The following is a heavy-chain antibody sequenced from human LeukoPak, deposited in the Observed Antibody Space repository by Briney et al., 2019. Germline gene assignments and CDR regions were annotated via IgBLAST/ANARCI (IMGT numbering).Heavy chain of an antibody. CDR3: VSPTSGYFDRLPLDV. CDR1: GFTFTTYS. CDR2: ISSGSSAI. Sequence: GGSLRLTCEASGFTFTTYSMTWVRQAPGKGLEWVSIISSGSSAIFSADALKGRFTISRDNSKNTLYLQMNSLRAEDTAVYYCVSPTSGYFDRLPLDVWGKGTTVTISS. V-gene: IGHV3-21*01. J-gene: IGHJ6*03. D-gene: IGHD3-9*01.